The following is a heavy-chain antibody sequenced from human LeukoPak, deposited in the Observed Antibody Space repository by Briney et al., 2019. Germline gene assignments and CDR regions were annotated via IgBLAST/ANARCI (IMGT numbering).Heavy chain of an antibody. V-gene: IGHV3-21*01. J-gene: IGHJ4*02. Sequence: GGSLRLSCAASGFTFSSYSMNWVRQAPGKALEWVSSISHSGSYIFYADSVKGRFTISRDNAKNSLYLQMNGLRAEDTAVYYCTTAGSWLQLPQYDYWGQGTLVTVSS. CDR2: ISHSGSYI. D-gene: IGHD5-24*01. CDR3: TTAGSWLQLPQYDY. CDR1: GFTFSSYS.